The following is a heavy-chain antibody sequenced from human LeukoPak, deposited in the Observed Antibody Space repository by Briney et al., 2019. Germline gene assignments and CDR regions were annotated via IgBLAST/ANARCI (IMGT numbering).Heavy chain of an antibody. CDR2: IYTSGST. D-gene: IGHD3-9*01. V-gene: IGHV4-4*07. Sequence: PSKTQSLTCTVSGGSISSYYWSWIRQPAGKGLEWIGRIYTSGSTNCNPSLKSRVTMSVDTSKNQFSLKLSSVTAADTAVYYCARALSYYDILTGYYYYFDYWGQGTLVTVSS. CDR3: ARALSYYDILTGYYYYFDY. J-gene: IGHJ4*02. CDR1: GGSISSYY.